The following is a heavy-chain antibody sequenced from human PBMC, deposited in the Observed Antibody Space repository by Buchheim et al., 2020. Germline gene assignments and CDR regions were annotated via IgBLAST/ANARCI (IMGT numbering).Heavy chain of an antibody. CDR1: GFTFSSYA. V-gene: IGHV3-30-3*01. D-gene: IGHD6-19*01. CDR3: ARDQYSSGWYVGY. Sequence: QVQLVESGGGVVQPGRSLRLSCAASGFTFSSYAMHWVRQAPGKGLEWVAVISYDGSNKYYADSVKGRFTISRDNSKKTLYLQMNSLRAEDTAVYYCARDQYSSGWYVGYWGQGTL. J-gene: IGHJ4*02. CDR2: ISYDGSNK.